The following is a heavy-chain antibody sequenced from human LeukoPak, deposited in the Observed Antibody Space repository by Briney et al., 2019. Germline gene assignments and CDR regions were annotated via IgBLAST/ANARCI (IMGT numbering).Heavy chain of an antibody. V-gene: IGHV3-30*02. Sequence: PGWSLRLSCEAPGFTFNAYGMHWVRQAPGKGLEWVAYIQYDGSNQQYADSVKGRFSISRDSSKNILYLQMNSLRAEDTAVYYCAKVVGSVVSRPFDYWGQGTWSPSPQ. CDR3: AKVVGSVVSRPFDY. CDR1: GFTFNAYG. J-gene: IGHJ4*02. CDR2: IQYDGSNQ. D-gene: IGHD3-10*01.